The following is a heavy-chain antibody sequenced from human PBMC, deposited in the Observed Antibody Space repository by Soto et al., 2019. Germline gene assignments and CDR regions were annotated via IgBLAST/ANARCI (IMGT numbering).Heavy chain of an antibody. CDR1: GYTFTGYY. CDR3: ARAGVAAAGTGYYYYYYMDV. D-gene: IGHD6-13*01. J-gene: IGHJ6*03. CDR2: INPNSGGT. V-gene: IGHV1-2*04. Sequence: ASVKVSCKASGYTFTGYYMHWVRQAPGQGLGWMGWINPNSGGTNYAQKFQGWVTMTRDTSISTAYMELSRLRSDDTAVYYCARAGVAAAGTGYYYYYYMDVWGKGTTVTVSS.